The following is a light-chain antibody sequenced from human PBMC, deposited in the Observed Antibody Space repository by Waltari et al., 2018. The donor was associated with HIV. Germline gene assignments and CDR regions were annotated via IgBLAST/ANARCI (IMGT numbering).Light chain of an antibody. V-gene: IGLV1-40*01. J-gene: IGLJ2*01. CDR2: ANT. Sequence: QSVLTQPPSVSGAPGQRVAISCTGSSSNLGAGYHVQWAQQHPGAAPKLLSFANTNRPSGVPDLFSGSKSGTSASLAITGVQAEEEAGYYCQSYDSGLSEGVFGGGTKLVVL. CDR1: SSNLGAGYH. CDR3: QSYDSGLSEGV.